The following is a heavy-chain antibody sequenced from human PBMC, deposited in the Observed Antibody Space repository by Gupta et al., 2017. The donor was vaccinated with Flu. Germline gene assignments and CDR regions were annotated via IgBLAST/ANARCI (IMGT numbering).Heavy chain of an antibody. D-gene: IGHD4-17*01. CDR3: AKGFYSDYPRWFDP. J-gene: IGHJ5*02. CDR1: GFPFSSYA. Sequence: EVQLLESGGGLVQPGGSLRLSCAASGFPFSSYAMSWVRQAPGKGLEWVSSISGSGGSTYYADSVKGRFTISRDSSKNTLYLQMNSLRAEDTAVYYCAKGFYSDYPRWFDPWGQGTLVTVSS. V-gene: IGHV3-23*01. CDR2: ISGSGGST.